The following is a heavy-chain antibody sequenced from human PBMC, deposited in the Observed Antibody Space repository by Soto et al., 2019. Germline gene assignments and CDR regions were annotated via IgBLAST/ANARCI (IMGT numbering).Heavy chain of an antibody. D-gene: IGHD1-1*01. CDR3: AKWDGYGDH. CDR2: ISIGGDKT. CDR1: GFSFSSYS. J-gene: IGHJ5*02. V-gene: IGHV3-23*01. Sequence: EVQLLESGGDLVQPGGSLRLSCAASGFSFSSYSFTWVRQAPGKGLEWVAGISIGGDKTWHADSVKGRFTISRDNSKKTVYLQMKSLRVDDTAVYYCAKWDGYGDHWGQGTLVTVSS.